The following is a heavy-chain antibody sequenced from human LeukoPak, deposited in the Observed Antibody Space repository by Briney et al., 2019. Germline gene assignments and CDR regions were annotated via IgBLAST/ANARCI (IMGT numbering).Heavy chain of an antibody. V-gene: IGHV6-1*01. CDR2: KYYRYKWYA. CDR3: ARWLTTSAGFDF. J-gene: IGHJ3*01. CDR1: GDSVSSNSAT. D-gene: IGHD4-11*01. Sequence: SQTLSLTCAISGDSVSSNSATWSSVRQSPSRGLEWLGRKYYRYKWYADCAVSVKSRITISPDTSKNHFSLQLNSVTPDDTAVYFCARWLTTSAGFDFWGQGTMVTVSS.